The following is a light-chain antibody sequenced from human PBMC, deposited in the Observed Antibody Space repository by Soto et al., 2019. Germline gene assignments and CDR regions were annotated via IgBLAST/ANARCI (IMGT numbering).Light chain of an antibody. CDR2: DAS. CDR3: HYPSDSPT. Sequence: IVLTQSPATLSLSPGERATLSCGASQYINNNFLAWYQKKPGLAPRLLIFDASFRAPGIPDRFSGSGSGDVFTLTITRVEPEDCAVYFCHYPSDSPTCGGGTEVEIK. CDR1: QYINNNF. V-gene: IGKV3D-20*01. J-gene: IGKJ4*01.